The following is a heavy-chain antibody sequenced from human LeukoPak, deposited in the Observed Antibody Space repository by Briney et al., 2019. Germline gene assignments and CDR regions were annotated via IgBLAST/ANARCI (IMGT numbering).Heavy chain of an antibody. V-gene: IGHV1-69*01. D-gene: IGHD6-13*01. CDR3: ARTPGYSSSWWIHKY. Sequence: GSSVKVSCKASGGTFSSYAISWVRQAPGQWLEWMGGIIPIFGTANYAQKFQGRVTITADESTSTAYMELSSLRSEDTAVYYCARTPGYSSSWWIHKYWGQGTLVTVSS. CDR1: GGTFSSYA. CDR2: IIPIFGTA. J-gene: IGHJ4*02.